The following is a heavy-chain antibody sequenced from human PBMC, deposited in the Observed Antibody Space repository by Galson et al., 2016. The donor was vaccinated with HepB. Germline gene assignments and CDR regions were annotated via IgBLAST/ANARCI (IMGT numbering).Heavy chain of an antibody. CDR2: IYSGDNT. J-gene: IGHJ6*02. CDR3: ASGWLASPYYYYGMDV. CDR1: GFTVSTNY. Sequence: SLRLSCAASGFTVSTNYMSWVRQAPGKGLEWLSIIYSGDNTYYADSVKGRFTISRDNSKNTLYLQMNSLRVEDSAVYYWASGWLASPYYYYGMDVWGHGTTVTVSS. D-gene: IGHD6-19*01. V-gene: IGHV3-53*01.